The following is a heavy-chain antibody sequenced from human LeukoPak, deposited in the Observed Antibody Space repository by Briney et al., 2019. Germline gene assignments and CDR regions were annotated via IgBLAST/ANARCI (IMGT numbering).Heavy chain of an antibody. Sequence: GGSLKLSCAASGFSFSDSAMHWVRQASGKGLEWVGRIRSKANSYATVYDVSVKGRFTISRDDSKNTAYLQMNSLKTEDTAVYYCAGSAAGHFDYWGQGTLVTVSS. J-gene: IGHJ4*02. CDR2: IRSKANSYAT. CDR1: GFSFSDSA. CDR3: AGSAAGHFDY. D-gene: IGHD6-13*01. V-gene: IGHV3-73*01.